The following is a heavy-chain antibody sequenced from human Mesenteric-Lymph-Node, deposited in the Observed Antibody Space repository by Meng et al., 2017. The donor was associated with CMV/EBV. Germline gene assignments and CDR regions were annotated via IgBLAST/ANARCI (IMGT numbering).Heavy chain of an antibody. CDR3: AKAIAVAGTGFDY. CDR1: GYTFTGYY. CDR2: INPSGGST. Sequence: CKASGYTFTGYYFHWVRQAPGQGLEWMGIINPSGGSTSYAQKFQGRVTMTRDTSTSTVYMELSSLRSEDTAVYYCAKAIAVAGTGFDYWGQGTLVTVSS. V-gene: IGHV1-46*01. D-gene: IGHD6-19*01. J-gene: IGHJ4*02.